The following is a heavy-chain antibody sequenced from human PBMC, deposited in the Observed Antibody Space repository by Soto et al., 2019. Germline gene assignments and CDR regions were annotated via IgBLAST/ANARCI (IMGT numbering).Heavy chain of an antibody. D-gene: IGHD3-10*01. Sequence: ASVKVSCKASGGTFSSYAISWVRQAPGLGLEWMGWIDPNSGGSRKTQKFQGSLTMTRDTSTSTVYMELSSLRSDDKAVYYCARDNYGPRDFWGQGNLGTGS. CDR1: GGTFSSYA. CDR2: IDPNSGGS. CDR3: ARDNYGPRDF. V-gene: IGHV1-2*02. J-gene: IGHJ4*02.